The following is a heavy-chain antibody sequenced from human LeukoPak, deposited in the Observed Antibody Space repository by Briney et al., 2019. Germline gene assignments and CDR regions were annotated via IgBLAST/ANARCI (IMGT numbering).Heavy chain of an antibody. Sequence: GASVKVSCKASGGTFSSYAISWVRQAPGQGLEWMGGIIPIFGTANYAQKFQGRVTITADKSTSTAYMELSSLRSEDTAVYYCAMPASITIFGVVTRPNFDYWGQGTLVTVSS. CDR1: GGTFSSYA. CDR2: IIPIFGTA. J-gene: IGHJ4*02. CDR3: AMPASITIFGVVTRPNFDY. D-gene: IGHD3-3*01. V-gene: IGHV1-69*06.